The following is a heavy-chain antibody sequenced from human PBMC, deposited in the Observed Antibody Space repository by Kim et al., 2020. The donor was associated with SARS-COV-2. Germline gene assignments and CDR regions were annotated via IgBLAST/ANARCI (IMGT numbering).Heavy chain of an antibody. J-gene: IGHJ6*02. CDR3: ARTSVVPALTAYYYVMDV. V-gene: IGHV4-39*01. CDR1: GGSITSSSYY. CDR2: IYYSGST. D-gene: IGHD2-2*01. Sequence: SETLSLTCTVPGGSITSSSYYWGWIRQPPGKGLEWIGSIYYSGSTYYNPSLKSRVTISVDTSKNQFSLKLSSVTAADTAVYYCARTSVVPALTAYYYVMDVWGQGTTVTVSS.